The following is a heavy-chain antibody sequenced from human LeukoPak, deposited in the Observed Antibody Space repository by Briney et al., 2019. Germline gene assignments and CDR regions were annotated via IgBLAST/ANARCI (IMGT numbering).Heavy chain of an antibody. CDR2: ITGGCGAK. CDR3: AKDTPLTTYTSGWSSNSFDY. Sequence: GGYLRCYGTASAFTFSNFDMRWLRPAPGKGLEGVTTITGGCGAKYYAASEKGRFTISRDNSKDTLYLQMHSLRAEDTAVYFCAKDTPLTTYTSGWSSNSFDYWGQGTLVTVSS. CDR1: AFTFSNFD. J-gene: IGHJ4*02. V-gene: IGHV3-23*01. D-gene: IGHD6-19*01.